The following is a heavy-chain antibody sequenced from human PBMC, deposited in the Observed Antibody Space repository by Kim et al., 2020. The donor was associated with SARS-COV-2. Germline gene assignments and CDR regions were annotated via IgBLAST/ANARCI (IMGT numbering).Heavy chain of an antibody. V-gene: IGHV3-33*05. Sequence: GGSLRLSCAASGFTFSSHGMHWVRQAPGKGLEWVTVISYDGSKKYYADSVKGRFIISRDDSKNTLYLQMNGLRAEDTAVYYCARAVQGSSMDVWGQGTTVTVSS. CDR2: ISYDGSKK. D-gene: IGHD1-1*01. CDR3: ARAVQGSSMDV. J-gene: IGHJ6*02. CDR1: GFTFSSHG.